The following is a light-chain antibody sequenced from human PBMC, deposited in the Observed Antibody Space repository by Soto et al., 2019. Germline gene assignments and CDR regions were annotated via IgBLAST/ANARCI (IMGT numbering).Light chain of an antibody. CDR2: RAS. J-gene: IGKJ5*01. Sequence: EVVLTQSPATLSVSPGEGATLSCRASQSVNVLLAWYQQNPGQAPRLLIYRASTRATGVPARFSGSGSEPEFPLTISTLQSEDFPVYYCQQYNNWPITFGQGTRLEMK. CDR1: QSVNVL. CDR3: QQYNNWPIT. V-gene: IGKV3-15*01.